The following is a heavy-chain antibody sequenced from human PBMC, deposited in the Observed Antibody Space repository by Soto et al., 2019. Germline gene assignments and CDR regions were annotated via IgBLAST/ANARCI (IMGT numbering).Heavy chain of an antibody. D-gene: IGHD3-22*01. CDR2: IIGNAKDI. V-gene: IGHV3-23*01. Sequence: GGALRLSCAGSGFSFCIYSINLGRQAPGKGLEWVSGIIGNAKDIYYADSVKGRFTISRDNSKNTLFLQMSSLRAEDTAVYYCAKDLKGSGYPNYFDYWGQETLVTVSS. CDR1: GFSFCIYS. CDR3: AKDLKGSGYPNYFDY. J-gene: IGHJ4*02.